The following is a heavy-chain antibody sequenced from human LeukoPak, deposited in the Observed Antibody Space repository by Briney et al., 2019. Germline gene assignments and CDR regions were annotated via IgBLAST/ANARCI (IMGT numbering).Heavy chain of an antibody. CDR1: GFTFSDYY. D-gene: IGHD6-13*01. V-gene: IGHV3-11*01. J-gene: IGHJ3*02. CDR2: ISSSGSTI. CDR3: AKDHAKDKGQQLRFLAFDI. Sequence: PGGSLRLSCAASGFTFSDYYMSWIRQAPGKGLEWVSYISSSGSTIYYADSVKGRFTISRDNAKNSLYLQMNSLRAEDTAVYYCAKDHAKDKGQQLRFLAFDIWGQGTMVTVSS.